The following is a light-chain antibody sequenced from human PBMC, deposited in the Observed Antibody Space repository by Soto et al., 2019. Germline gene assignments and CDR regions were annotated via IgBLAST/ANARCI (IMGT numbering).Light chain of an antibody. J-gene: IGKJ1*01. CDR3: QQYGSATT. V-gene: IGKV3-20*01. CDR1: QSVPNNY. CDR2: GAS. Sequence: EIVLTQSPGTLSLSPGDRATLSCRASQSVPNNYVAWYQQKSGQAPRPLMFGASFRAAGVPDRFSGSGSGTDFTLTIRRLEPEDFAVYHCQQYGSATTFGQGTKVEI.